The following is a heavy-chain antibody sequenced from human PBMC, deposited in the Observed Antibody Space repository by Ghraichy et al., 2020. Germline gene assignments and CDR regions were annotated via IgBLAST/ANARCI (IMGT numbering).Heavy chain of an antibody. Sequence: SETLSLNCSVSGASISNFYWSWIRKPPGKGLEWIGYIFYSGGTKYNPSLKSRLTISLDTAKNQFSLNLRSVTAADTAVYYCARNFKIAPYSSGWSFDYWGQGAPVTVSS. V-gene: IGHV4-59*01. CDR1: GASISNFY. J-gene: IGHJ4*02. D-gene: IGHD6-19*01. CDR2: IFYSGGT. CDR3: ARNFKIAPYSSGWSFDY.